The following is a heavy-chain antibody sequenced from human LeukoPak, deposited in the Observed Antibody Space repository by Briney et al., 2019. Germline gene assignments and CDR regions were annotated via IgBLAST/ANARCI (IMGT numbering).Heavy chain of an antibody. CDR2: IYTSGST. Sequence: SETLSLTCTVSGGSFSSGDYYWSWIRQPAGKGLEWIGRIYTSGSTNYNPSLESRVTVSIDTSKNQFSLKLSSVTAADTAVYYCARDLVTAPYNWFDPWGQGTLVTVSS. CDR3: ARDLVTAPYNWFDP. J-gene: IGHJ5*02. D-gene: IGHD2-21*02. V-gene: IGHV4-61*02. CDR1: GGSFSSGDYY.